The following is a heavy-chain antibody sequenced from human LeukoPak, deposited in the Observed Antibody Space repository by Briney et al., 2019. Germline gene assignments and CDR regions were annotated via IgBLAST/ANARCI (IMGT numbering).Heavy chain of an antibody. CDR1: GFTFSGCY. V-gene: IGHV3-11*05. CDR3: AREITVAGKEGAFDI. Sequence: GGSLRLSCAASGFTFSGCYMSWIRQAPGKGLEWVSYISSSGAYRNHADSVKGRFTISRDHAKNSLYLQMNSLRAEDTAIYYCAREITVAGKEGAFDIWGPGTMLTVSS. D-gene: IGHD6-19*01. CDR2: ISSSGAYR. J-gene: IGHJ3*02.